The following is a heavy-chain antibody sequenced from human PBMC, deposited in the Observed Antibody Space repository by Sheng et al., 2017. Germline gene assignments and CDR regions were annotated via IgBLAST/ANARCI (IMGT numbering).Heavy chain of an antibody. CDR2: IKQDGSDI. V-gene: IGHV3-7*01. CDR1: GFTFKTYW. J-gene: IGHJ4*02. CDR3: VRMFDDSDGYFPHYFEF. D-gene: IGHD5-18*01. Sequence: EVHLVESGGGLVQPGGSLRLSCAASGFTFKTYWMSWVRQAPGKGLEWVANIKQDGSDIYYVDSVKGRFTISRDKAKNSLYLRMNSLRAEDTAVYYCVRMFDDSDGYFPHYFEFWGQGTLVTVSS.